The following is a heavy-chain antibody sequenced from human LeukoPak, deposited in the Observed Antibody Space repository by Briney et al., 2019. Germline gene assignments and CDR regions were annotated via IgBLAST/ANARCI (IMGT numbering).Heavy chain of an antibody. CDR1: GFTFSSYG. D-gene: IGHD4-17*01. CDR2: IWYDGSNK. V-gene: IGHV3-33*06. CDR3: AKGPYGDYEAPDY. Sequence: PGRSLRLSCAASGFTFSSYGMHWVRQAPGKGLEWVAVIWYDGSNKYYADSVKGRFTISRDNSKNTLYLQMNSLRAEDTAVYFCAKGPYGDYEAPDYWGQGTLVTVSS. J-gene: IGHJ4*02.